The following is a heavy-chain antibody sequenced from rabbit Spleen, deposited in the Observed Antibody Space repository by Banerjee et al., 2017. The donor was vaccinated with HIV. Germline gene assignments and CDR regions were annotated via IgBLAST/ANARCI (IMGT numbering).Heavy chain of an antibody. CDR2: INVVTGKA. CDR1: GVSLNDKDV. Sequence: QSLEESGGDLVKPGASLTLTCTASGVSLNDKDVMCWVRQAPGKGLEWIACINVVTGKAVYANWAKGRFTCSKTSSTTVTLQMTRLTAADTATYFCARDTSSSFSSYGMDLWGQGTLVTVS. V-gene: IGHV1S40*01. J-gene: IGHJ6*01. D-gene: IGHD1-1*01. CDR3: ARDTSSSFSSYGMDL.